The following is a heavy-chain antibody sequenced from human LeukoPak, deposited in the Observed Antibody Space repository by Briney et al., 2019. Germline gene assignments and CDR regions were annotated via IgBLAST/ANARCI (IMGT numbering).Heavy chain of an antibody. D-gene: IGHD2-21*02. CDR3: ARRDSLKRSFDI. V-gene: IGHV4-34*01. J-gene: IGHJ3*02. CDR1: GGSLSTYD. Sequence: SETLSLTCAVYGGSLSTYDWSWIRQPPGKGLEYIGKISHSRSTHYNPSLKSRVTISVETSKNQVSLQLSSVTAADTAVYYCARRDSLKRSFDIWGQGTMVTVSS. CDR2: ISHSRST.